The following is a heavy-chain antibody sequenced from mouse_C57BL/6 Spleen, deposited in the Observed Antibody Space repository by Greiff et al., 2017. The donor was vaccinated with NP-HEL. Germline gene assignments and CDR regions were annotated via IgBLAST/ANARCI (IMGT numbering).Heavy chain of an antibody. CDR3: ARYHLDYYGRSQYYAMDY. CDR1: GFTFTDYY. Sequence: EVQLVESGGGLVQPGGSLSLSCAASGFTFTDYYMSWVRQPPGKALEWLGFIRNKANGYTTEYSASVKGRFTISRENSQSILYLQMKALRAENSATYYCARYHLDYYGRSQYYAMDYWGQGTSVTVSS. D-gene: IGHD1-1*01. CDR2: IRNKANGYTT. J-gene: IGHJ4*01. V-gene: IGHV7-3*01.